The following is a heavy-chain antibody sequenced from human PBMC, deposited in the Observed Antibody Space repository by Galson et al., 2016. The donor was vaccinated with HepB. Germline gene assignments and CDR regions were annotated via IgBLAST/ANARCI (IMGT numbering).Heavy chain of an antibody. J-gene: IGHJ4*02. Sequence: SLRLSCAASGFVFSKFAMRWVRQAPGQGLEWVSTISNDGGNTYYADSVKGRFTVSRDNSRNTPYLQMNSLRADDTGVYYCAKGTTDLGDDWGQGIVVTVSS. CDR2: ISNDGGNT. CDR1: GFVFSKFA. CDR3: AKGTTDLGDD. V-gene: IGHV3-23*01. D-gene: IGHD4-11*01.